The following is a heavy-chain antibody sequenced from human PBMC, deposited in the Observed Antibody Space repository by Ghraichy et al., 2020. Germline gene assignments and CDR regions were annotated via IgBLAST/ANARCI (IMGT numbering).Heavy chain of an antibody. V-gene: IGHV3-7*01. Sequence: GESLNISCAASGFTFSGYWMSWVRQAPGKGLEWVANIKKDGSEKYYVDSVKGRFTISRDNAKNSLYLQMNSLRAEDTAVYYCARDHGSGWYFDYWGQGTLVTVSS. J-gene: IGHJ4*02. CDR3: ARDHGSGWYFDY. D-gene: IGHD6-19*01. CDR2: IKKDGSEK. CDR1: GFTFSGYW.